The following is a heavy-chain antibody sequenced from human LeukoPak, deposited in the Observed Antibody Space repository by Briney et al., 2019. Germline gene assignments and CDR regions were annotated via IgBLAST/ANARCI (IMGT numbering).Heavy chain of an antibody. V-gene: IGHV3-74*01. D-gene: IGHD3-10*01. CDR3: ARDPVRRDSY. Sequence: GGSLRLSCAASGFTFNTYWMHWVRQAPGKGLVWVSHINPDGSQTNYADSVTGRFTISRDDAKNTLYLQMNSLRAEDTAVYYCARDPVRRDSYWGQGTLVTVSS. CDR2: INPDGSQT. J-gene: IGHJ4*02. CDR1: GFTFNTYW.